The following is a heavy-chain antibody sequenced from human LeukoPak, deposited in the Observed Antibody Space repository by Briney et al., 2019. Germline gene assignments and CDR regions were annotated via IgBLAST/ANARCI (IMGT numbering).Heavy chain of an antibody. CDR3: ARDPDSSGYYSTGGWFDP. CDR2: IWYDGSNK. J-gene: IGHJ5*02. V-gene: IGHV3-33*01. Sequence: PGGSLRLSCAASGFTFSSYGMHWVRQAPGKGLEWVAVIWYDGSNKYYADSVKGRFTISRDNSKNTLYLQMNSLRAEDTAVYYCARDPDSSGYYSTGGWFDPWGQGTLVIVSS. CDR1: GFTFSSYG. D-gene: IGHD3-22*01.